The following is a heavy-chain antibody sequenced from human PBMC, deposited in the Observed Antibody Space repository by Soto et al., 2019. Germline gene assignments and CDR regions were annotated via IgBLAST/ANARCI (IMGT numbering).Heavy chain of an antibody. CDR2: IYYSGST. V-gene: IGHV4-61*01. D-gene: IGHD3-9*01. CDR3: ARGSAETGYYVFDY. Sequence: KASETLSLTCSVSRGSVSSGSYYWSWIRQPPGKGLEWIGHIYYSGSTNYNRSLKSRVTISVETSKNQFSLKLSSVTAADTAVYYCARGSAETGYYVFDYWGQGTLVIVSS. J-gene: IGHJ4*02. CDR1: RGSVSSGSYY.